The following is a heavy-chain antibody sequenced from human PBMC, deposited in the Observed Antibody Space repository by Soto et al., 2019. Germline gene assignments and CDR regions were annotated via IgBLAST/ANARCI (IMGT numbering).Heavy chain of an antibody. V-gene: IGHV3-7*01. CDR3: ARDPVIAVAHLTSDY. J-gene: IGHJ4*02. CDR1: GFTFSSYW. D-gene: IGHD6-19*01. Sequence: GGSLRLSCAASGFTFSSYWMSWVRQAPGKGLEWVANIKQDGSEKYYVDSVKGRFTISRDNAKNSLYLQMNSLRAEDTAVYYCARDPVIAVAHLTSDYWGQGTLVTVSS. CDR2: IKQDGSEK.